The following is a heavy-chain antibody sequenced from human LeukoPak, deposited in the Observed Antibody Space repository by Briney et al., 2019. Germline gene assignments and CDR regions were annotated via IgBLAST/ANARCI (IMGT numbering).Heavy chain of an antibody. J-gene: IGHJ4*02. CDR3: ASEFIVGATFDY. CDR1: GFTFRSYG. Sequence: GGSLRLSCAASGFTFRSYGMNWFRQAPGKGLEWVSYITSSGSTIYYADSVKGRFTISRDNAKTSLYLQMNSLRAEDTAVYYCASEFIVGATFDYWGQGTLVTVSS. D-gene: IGHD1-26*01. V-gene: IGHV3-48*03. CDR2: ITSSGSTI.